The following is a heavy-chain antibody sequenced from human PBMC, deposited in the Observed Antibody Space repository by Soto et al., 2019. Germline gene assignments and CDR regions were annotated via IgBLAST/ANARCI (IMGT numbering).Heavy chain of an antibody. CDR2: LSHSGTT. CDR3: ARALGYCSGNSCYSPRGYYYGMDV. D-gene: IGHD2-15*01. V-gene: IGHV4-59*01. Sequence: SETLSLTCAVSGGSINADFWAWIRQSPGKGLEWLAFLSHSGTTYYNPSLKSRVTTSVDTSKNQFSLNLRSVTAADTAIYYCARALGYCSGNSCYSPRGYYYGMDVWGQGTRVSVSS. J-gene: IGHJ6*02. CDR1: GGSINADF.